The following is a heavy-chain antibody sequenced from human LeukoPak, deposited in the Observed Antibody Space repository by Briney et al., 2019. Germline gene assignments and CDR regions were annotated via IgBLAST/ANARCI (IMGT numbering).Heavy chain of an antibody. CDR2: INPNSGGT. CDR1: GYTFTSYG. Sequence: GASVKVSCKASGYTFTSYGISWVRQAPGQGLEWMGWINPNSGGTNYAQKFQGRVTMTRDTSISTAYMELSRLRSDDTAVYYCARDLQHGSSYYYYYYMDVWGKGTTVTVSS. CDR3: ARDLQHGSSYYYYYYMDV. D-gene: IGHD1-26*01. J-gene: IGHJ6*03. V-gene: IGHV1-2*02.